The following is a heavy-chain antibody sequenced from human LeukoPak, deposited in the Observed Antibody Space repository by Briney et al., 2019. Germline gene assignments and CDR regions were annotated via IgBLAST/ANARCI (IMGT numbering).Heavy chain of an antibody. Sequence: SETLSLTCAVYGGSFSGYYWSWIRQPPGKGLEWIGEINHSGSTNYNPSLKSRVTISVDTSKNQFSLKLSSVTAADTAVYYCANTYSVGWFDPWGKGTLVTVSS. CDR2: INHSGST. CDR3: ANTYSVGWFDP. J-gene: IGHJ5*02. CDR1: GGSFSGYY. D-gene: IGHD2-21*01. V-gene: IGHV4-34*01.